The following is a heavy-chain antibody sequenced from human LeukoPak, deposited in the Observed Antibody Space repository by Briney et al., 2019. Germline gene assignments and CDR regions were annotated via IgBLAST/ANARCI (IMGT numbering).Heavy chain of an antibody. CDR2: IYYSGST. J-gene: IGHJ6*03. Sequence: SETLSLTCTVSGGSISSYYWSWIRQPPGKGLEWIGYIYYSGSTNYNPSLKSRVTISVDTSKDQFSLKLSSVTAADTAVYYCARTTEGGYSYGYFYYYYMDVWGKGTTVAISS. D-gene: IGHD5-18*01. CDR1: GGSISSYY. CDR3: ARTTEGGYSYGYFYYYYMDV. V-gene: IGHV4-59*01.